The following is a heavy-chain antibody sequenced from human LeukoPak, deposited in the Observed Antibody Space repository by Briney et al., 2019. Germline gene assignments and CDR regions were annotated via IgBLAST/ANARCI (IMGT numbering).Heavy chain of an antibody. D-gene: IGHD6-19*01. CDR2: INHSGST. Sequence: PSETLSLTCAVYGGSFSGYYWSGIRQPPGKGREGIGEINHSGSTNYNPSLTSRGTISVDTTKNQYSLKLSSVTAADTAVYYCARSVSSGRYYYYYYMDVWGKGTTVTVSS. V-gene: IGHV4-34*01. CDR1: GGSFSGYY. J-gene: IGHJ6*03. CDR3: ARSVSSGRYYYYYYMDV.